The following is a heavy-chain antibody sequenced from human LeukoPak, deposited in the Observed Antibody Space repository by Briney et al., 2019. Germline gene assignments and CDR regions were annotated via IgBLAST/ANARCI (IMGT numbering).Heavy chain of an antibody. Sequence: SVKVSCKASGYTFTSYGISWVRQAPGQGLEWMGWISAYNGNTNYAQKLQGRVTMTTDTSTSTAYMELRSLRSDDTAVYYCARGSTYYESSGQVPFDYWGQGTLVTVSS. CDR3: ARGSTYYESSGQVPFDY. V-gene: IGHV1-18*01. D-gene: IGHD3-22*01. J-gene: IGHJ4*02. CDR1: GYTFTSYG. CDR2: ISAYNGNT.